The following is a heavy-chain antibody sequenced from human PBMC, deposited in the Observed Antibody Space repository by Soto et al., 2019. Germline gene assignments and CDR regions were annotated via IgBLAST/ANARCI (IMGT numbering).Heavy chain of an antibody. D-gene: IGHD6-19*01. CDR2: IWYDGSNK. V-gene: IGHV3-33*01. J-gene: IGHJ6*02. Sequence: GGSLRLSCAASGFTFSSYGMHWVRQAPGKGLEWVAVIWYDGSNKYYADSVKGRFTISRDNSKNTLYLQMNSLRAEDTAVYYCARDPKVAGAGTKQYYYYGMDVWGQGTTVTVSS. CDR3: ARDPKVAGAGTKQYYYYGMDV. CDR1: GFTFSSYG.